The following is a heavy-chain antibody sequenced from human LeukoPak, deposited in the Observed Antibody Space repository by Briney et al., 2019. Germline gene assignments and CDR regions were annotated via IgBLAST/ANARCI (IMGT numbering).Heavy chain of an antibody. V-gene: IGHV3-23*01. J-gene: IGHJ3*02. CDR1: GFTFSNYA. D-gene: IGHD1-7*01. CDR2: ISGSGGST. CDR3: ARDSGNYLDAFDI. Sequence: PGGSLRLSCAASGFTFSNYAMSWVRQAPGKGLEWVSAISGSGGSTYYADSVKGRFTISRDNAKNSLYLQMNSLRAEDTAVYYCARDSGNYLDAFDIWGQGTMVTVSS.